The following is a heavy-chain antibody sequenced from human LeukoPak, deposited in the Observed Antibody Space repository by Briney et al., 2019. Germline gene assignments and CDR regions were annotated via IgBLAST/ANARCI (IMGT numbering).Heavy chain of an antibody. CDR3: ARDQGYRSYVLVY. V-gene: IGHV1-18*01. J-gene: IGHJ4*02. D-gene: IGHD1-26*01. CDR2: ISLYNGNT. Sequence: GASVKVSCKTSGYTFTSYGINWVRQAPGQGLEWMGWISLYNGNTNSAQKLRDRVTMTTDTSTGTAYMELRSLRSDDTAVYYCARDQGYRSYVLVYRGQGTLVTVSS. CDR1: GYTFTSYG.